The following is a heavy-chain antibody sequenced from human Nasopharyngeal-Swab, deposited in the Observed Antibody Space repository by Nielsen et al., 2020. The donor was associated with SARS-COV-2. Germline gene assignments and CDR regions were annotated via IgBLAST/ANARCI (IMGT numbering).Heavy chain of an antibody. CDR3: ARLARLERRFTSYYMDV. CDR1: GFTVSSNY. CDR2: IYNGGRT. Sequence: GGSLRLSCAVSGFTVSSNYMSWVRQTPGKGLEWVSIIYNGGRTFYADSVKGRFTISRHNSKNMLYLQIDILRPEDAAVYYCARLARLERRFTSYYMDVWGKGTTVTVSS. V-gene: IGHV3-53*04. J-gene: IGHJ6*03. D-gene: IGHD1-1*01.